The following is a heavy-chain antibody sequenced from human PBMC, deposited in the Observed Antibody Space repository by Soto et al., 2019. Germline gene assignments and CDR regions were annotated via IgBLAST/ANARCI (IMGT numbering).Heavy chain of an antibody. CDR2: IYHSGST. J-gene: IGHJ5*02. D-gene: IGHD6-19*01. V-gene: IGHV4-4*02. CDR3: ARFILSGWYGDWFAP. Sequence: SETLSLTCAVLGGSISSSNWWSWVRQPPGKGLEWIGEIYHSGSTNYNPSLKSRVTISVDKSKNQFSLKLSPVTAADTAVYYCARFILSGWYGDWFAPWGQGTLVTVSS. CDR1: GGSISSSNW.